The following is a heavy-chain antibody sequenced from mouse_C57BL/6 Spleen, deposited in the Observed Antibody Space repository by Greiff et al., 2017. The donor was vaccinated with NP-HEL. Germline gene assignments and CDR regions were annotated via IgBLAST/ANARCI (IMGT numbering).Heavy chain of an antibody. CDR1: GFSFNTYA. Sequence: EVKLVESGGGLVQPKGSLKLSCAASGFSFNTYAMNWVRQAPGKGLEWVARIRSKSNNYATYYADSVKDRFTISRDDSESMLYLQMNNLKTEDTAMYYCVRHYSNYAWYFDVWGTGTTVTVSS. V-gene: IGHV10-1*01. J-gene: IGHJ1*03. CDR2: IRSKSNNYAT. CDR3: VRHYSNYAWYFDV. D-gene: IGHD2-5*01.